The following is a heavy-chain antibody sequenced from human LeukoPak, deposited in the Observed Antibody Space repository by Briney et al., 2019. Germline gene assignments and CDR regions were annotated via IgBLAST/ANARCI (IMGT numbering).Heavy chain of an antibody. J-gene: IGHJ6*02. CDR3: ARRSPEFRGYYDFWSGPSYYGMDV. V-gene: IGHV3-48*02. D-gene: IGHD3-3*01. Sequence: TGGSLRLSCAASGFTFSSYSMNWVRQAPGKGLEWVSYISSSSSNIYYADSVKGRFTISRDNAKNSLYLQMNSLRDEDTAVYYCARRSPEFRGYYDFWSGPSYYGMDVWGQGTTVTVSS. CDR1: GFTFSSYS. CDR2: ISSSSSNI.